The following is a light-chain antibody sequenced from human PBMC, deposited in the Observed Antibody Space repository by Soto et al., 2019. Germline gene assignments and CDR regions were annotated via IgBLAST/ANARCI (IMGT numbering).Light chain of an antibody. CDR1: QSVSSY. J-gene: IGKJ1*01. CDR3: HQRSNWHWVT. V-gene: IGKV3-11*01. CDR2: DAS. Sequence: EIVLTQSPATLSLSPGERATLSCRASQSVSSYLAWYQQKPGQAPRLLIYDASNRATGIPARFSGSGSGTAFTLTISSLETEDFAVYYCHQRSNWHWVTFGHGTKVEIK.